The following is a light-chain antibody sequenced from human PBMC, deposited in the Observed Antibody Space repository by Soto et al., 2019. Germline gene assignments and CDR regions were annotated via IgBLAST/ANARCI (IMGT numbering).Light chain of an antibody. CDR2: DAS. CDR3: QHRSSWPFT. CDR1: QSVSSY. Sequence: EIVLTQSPATLSLSPGERATLSCRASQSVSSYLGWYQQKPGQAPRLLIYDASNRATGIPARFSGSGSGTAFTLTISSLEPEDFAVYYCQHRSSWPFTFGPGTIVDIK. J-gene: IGKJ3*01. V-gene: IGKV3-11*01.